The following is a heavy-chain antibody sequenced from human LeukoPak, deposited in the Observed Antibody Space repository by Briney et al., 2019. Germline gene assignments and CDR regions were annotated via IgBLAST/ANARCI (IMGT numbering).Heavy chain of an antibody. J-gene: IGHJ1*01. Sequence: GGSLRLSCAASGFTFSSYDMHWDRQATGKGLEWVSAIGTAGDTYYPGSVKGRFTISRENAKNSLYLQMNSLRAGDTAVYYCARGSSVEGYFQHWGQGTLVTVSS. CDR3: ARGSSVEGYFQH. CDR2: IGTAGDT. V-gene: IGHV3-13*01. D-gene: IGHD4-23*01. CDR1: GFTFSSYD.